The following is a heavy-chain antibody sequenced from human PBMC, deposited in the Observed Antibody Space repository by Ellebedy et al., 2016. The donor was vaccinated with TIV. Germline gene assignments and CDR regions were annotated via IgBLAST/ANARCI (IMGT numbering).Heavy chain of an antibody. CDR2: ISPDATYK. V-gene: IGHV3-30*15. Sequence: GESLKISCAASGFTFSSYAMHWVRQTPDKGLEWVTVISPDATYKYSADSVKGRFTISRDNSRNTVHLQVSGLRPEDTAVYYCAKDGVGEGADGSGRDYFDSWGQGTPVTVS. D-gene: IGHD3-10*01. J-gene: IGHJ4*02. CDR1: GFTFSSYA. CDR3: AKDGVGEGADGSGRDYFDS.